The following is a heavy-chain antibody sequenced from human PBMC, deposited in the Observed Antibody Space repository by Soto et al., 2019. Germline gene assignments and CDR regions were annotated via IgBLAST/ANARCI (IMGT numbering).Heavy chain of an antibody. D-gene: IGHD3-9*01. CDR3: ANEGRGFTYYDILTGFDY. CDR1: GFTFSSYA. V-gene: IGHV3-23*01. J-gene: IGHJ4*02. CDR2: ISGSGGST. Sequence: PGGSLRLSCAASGFTFSSYAMSWVRQAPGKGLEWVSAISGSGGSTYYADSVKGRFTISRDNSKNTLYLQMNSLRAEDTAVYYCANEGRGFTYYDILTGFDYWGQGTLVTVSS.